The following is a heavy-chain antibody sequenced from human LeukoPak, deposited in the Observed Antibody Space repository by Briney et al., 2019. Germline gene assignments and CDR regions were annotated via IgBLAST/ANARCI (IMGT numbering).Heavy chain of an antibody. CDR2: ISSSSSSI. CDR1: GFTFSGFG. D-gene: IGHD4-17*01. V-gene: IGHV3-21*01. Sequence: PGRSLRLSCAASGFTFSGFGMHWVRQAPGKGLEWVSSISSSSSSIYYADSVKGRFTISRDNAKNSLYLQMNSLRAEDTAVYYCARALRATVTPYYFDYWGQGTLVTVSS. CDR3: ARALRATVTPYYFDY. J-gene: IGHJ4*02.